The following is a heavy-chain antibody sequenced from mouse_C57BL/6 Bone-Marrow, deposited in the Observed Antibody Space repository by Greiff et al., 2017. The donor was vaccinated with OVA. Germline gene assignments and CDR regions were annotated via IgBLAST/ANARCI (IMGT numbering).Heavy chain of an antibody. CDR2: ISSGSSTI. J-gene: IGHJ1*03. V-gene: IGHV5-17*01. D-gene: IGHD2-4*01. Sequence: DVQLVESGGGLVKPGGSLKLSCAASGFTFSDYGMHWVRQAPEKGLEWVAYISSGSSTIYYADTVKGRFTISRDNAKNTLFLQMTSLRSEDTAMYYCARPSLYYDYDGWYFDVWGTGTTVTVSS. CDR1: GFTFSDYG. CDR3: ARPSLYYDYDGWYFDV.